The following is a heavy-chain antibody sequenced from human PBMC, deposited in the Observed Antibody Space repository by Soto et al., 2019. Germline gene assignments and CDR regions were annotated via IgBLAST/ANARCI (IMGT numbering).Heavy chain of an antibody. CDR2: IIPIFGTA. D-gene: IGHD1-26*01. J-gene: IGHJ6*02. CDR1: GGTFSSYA. V-gene: IGHV1-69*13. Sequence: ASVKVSCKASGGTFSSYAISWVRQAPGQGLEWMGGIIPIFGTANYAQKFQGRVTITADESTSTAYMELSSLRSEDTAVYYCARVLVGATYYYYGMDVWGQGTTVTVSS. CDR3: ARVLVGATYYYYGMDV.